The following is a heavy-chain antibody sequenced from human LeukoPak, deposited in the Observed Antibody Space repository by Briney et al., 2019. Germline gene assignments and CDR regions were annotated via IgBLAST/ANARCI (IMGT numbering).Heavy chain of an antibody. V-gene: IGHV1-69*04. J-gene: IGHJ4*02. CDR2: IIPSLGTP. D-gene: IGHD6-13*01. CDR3: ARAGSSRFSVPYYFNY. CDR1: GDTFSNYA. Sequence: SVKVSCKASGDTFSNYAISWVRQAPGQGLEWVGRIIPSLGTPNYAQKFQGRVTITADRSTTTAYMELSSLRFEGTAVYYCARAGSSRFSVPYYFNYWGQGTPVTVSS.